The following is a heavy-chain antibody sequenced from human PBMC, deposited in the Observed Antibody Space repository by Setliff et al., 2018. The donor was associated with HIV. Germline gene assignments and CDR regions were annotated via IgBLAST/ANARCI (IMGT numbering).Heavy chain of an antibody. CDR2: MSFSANS. Sequence: SETLSLTCNVSGDSIKDYYWSWIRQPPGKGLEWLGYMSFSANSNYNPSLKNRITISKDTSKNQFSLRLKSVTAADAAIYYCARGAGAFGAKLDSWGQGSLVTVSS. CDR3: ARGAGAFGAKLDS. V-gene: IGHV4-59*01. J-gene: IGHJ4*02. D-gene: IGHD3-10*01. CDR1: GDSIKDYY.